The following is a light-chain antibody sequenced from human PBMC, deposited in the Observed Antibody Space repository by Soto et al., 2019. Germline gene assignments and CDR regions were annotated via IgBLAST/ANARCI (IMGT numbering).Light chain of an antibody. J-gene: IGKJ2*01. CDR3: QQFNDWPPGT. CDR2: DAS. Sequence: EKVMTQSPATLSVSPGERATLSCRASQSVRSKLAWYQQRPGQAPRLLIYDASTRATGIPARFSGSGSGTEFTLTISSLQSEDFAVYYCQQFNDWPPGTFGQGTKLEIK. V-gene: IGKV3-15*01. CDR1: QSVRSK.